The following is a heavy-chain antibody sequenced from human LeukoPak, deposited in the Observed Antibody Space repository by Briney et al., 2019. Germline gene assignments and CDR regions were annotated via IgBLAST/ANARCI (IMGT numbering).Heavy chain of an antibody. CDR3: ARHYYDFWSGYLLTSNWFDP. Sequence: SETPSLTCTVSGGSISSYYWGWIRQPPGKGLEWIGYIYYSGSTNYNPSLKSRVTISVDTSKNQFSLKLSSVTAADTAVYYCARHYYDFWSGYLLTSNWFDPWGQGTLVTVSS. D-gene: IGHD3-3*01. CDR1: GGSISSYY. J-gene: IGHJ5*02. V-gene: IGHV4-59*08. CDR2: IYYSGST.